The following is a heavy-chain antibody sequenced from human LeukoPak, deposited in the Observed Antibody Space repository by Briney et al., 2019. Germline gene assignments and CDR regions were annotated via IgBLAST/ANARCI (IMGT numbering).Heavy chain of an antibody. D-gene: IGHD3-10*01. V-gene: IGHV1-18*01. CDR2: XSAYNGNT. CDR1: GYTFTSYG. CDR3: ARGHMRFAEEVDAFDI. Sequence: ASVKVSCKASGYTFTSYGISWVRQAPGQGLEXXXXXSAYNGNTNYAQKLQGRVTMTTDTSTSTAYMELRSLRSDDTAVYYCARGHMRFAEEVDAFDIWGQGTMVTVSS. J-gene: IGHJ3*02.